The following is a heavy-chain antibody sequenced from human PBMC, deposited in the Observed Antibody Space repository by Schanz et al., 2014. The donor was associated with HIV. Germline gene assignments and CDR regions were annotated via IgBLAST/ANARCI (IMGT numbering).Heavy chain of an antibody. V-gene: IGHV3-33*01. D-gene: IGHD4-17*01. J-gene: IGHJ4*02. CDR3: YGDESGY. Sequence: QVQLVESGGGVVQPGRSLRLSCAASGFRFSEYGMHWVRQAPGRGLEWLAVIRYDGVNKYYADSVKGRFTISRDNSKNTLYLQMNSLRAEDTAVYYCYGDESGYWGQGTLVTVSS. CDR2: IRYDGVNK. CDR1: GFRFSEYG.